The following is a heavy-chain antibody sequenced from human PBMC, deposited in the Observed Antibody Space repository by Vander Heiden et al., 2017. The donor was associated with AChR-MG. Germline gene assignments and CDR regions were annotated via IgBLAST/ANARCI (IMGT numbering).Heavy chain of an antibody. V-gene: IGHV4-39*01. Sequence: QLQLQESGPGLVKPSETLSLTCTVSGGSISSSSYYWGWIRQPPGKGLEWIGSIYYSGSTYYNPSFKSRVTISVDTSKNQFSLKLSSVTAADTAVYYCARYRRVAAGPAFDPWGQGTLVTVSS. CDR1: GGSISSSSYY. D-gene: IGHD6-13*01. CDR2: IYYSGST. CDR3: ARYRRVAAGPAFDP. J-gene: IGHJ5*02.